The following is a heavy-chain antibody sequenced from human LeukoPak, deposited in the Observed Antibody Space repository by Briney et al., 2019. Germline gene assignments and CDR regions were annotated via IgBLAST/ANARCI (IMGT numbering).Heavy chain of an antibody. D-gene: IGHD2-15*01. CDR3: AKAGELGYCSGGSCYGYYYYYYMDV. Sequence: GGSLRLSCAASGFTFSSYGMHWVRQAPGKGLEWVAFIRYDGSNKYYADSVKGRFTISRDNSKNTLYLQMNSLRAEDTAVYYCAKAGELGYCSGGSCYGYYYYYYMDVWGKGTTVTVSS. CDR2: IRYDGSNK. J-gene: IGHJ6*03. V-gene: IGHV3-30*02. CDR1: GFTFSSYG.